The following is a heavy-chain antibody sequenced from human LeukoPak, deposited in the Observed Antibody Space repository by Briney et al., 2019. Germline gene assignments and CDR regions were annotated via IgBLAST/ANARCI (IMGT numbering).Heavy chain of an antibody. J-gene: IGHJ6*02. Sequence: SQTLSLTCTVSGGSISSGNYYWSWIRQPPGKGLEWIGYIYYSGNTYYNPSLKSRVTISVDTSKNQFSLKLSSVTAADTAVYYCARHPYYFGSGCYFYYGVDVWGQGTTVTVSS. D-gene: IGHD3-10*01. CDR1: GGSISSGNYY. V-gene: IGHV4-30-4*01. CDR3: ARHPYYFGSGCYFYYGVDV. CDR2: IYYSGNT.